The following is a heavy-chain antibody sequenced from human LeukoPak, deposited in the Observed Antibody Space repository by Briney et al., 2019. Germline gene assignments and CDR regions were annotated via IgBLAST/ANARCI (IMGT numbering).Heavy chain of an antibody. Sequence: GASVKVSCKASGYTFTSYDINWVRQATGQGLEWMGWMNPNSGNTGYAQKFQGRVTMTRNTSISTAYMELSSLRSEDTAVYYCARGPLGDYVFPDGVGEDYWGQGTLVTVSS. V-gene: IGHV1-8*01. J-gene: IGHJ4*02. CDR2: MNPNSGNT. D-gene: IGHD4-17*01. CDR3: ARGPLGDYVFPDGVGEDY. CDR1: GYTFTSYD.